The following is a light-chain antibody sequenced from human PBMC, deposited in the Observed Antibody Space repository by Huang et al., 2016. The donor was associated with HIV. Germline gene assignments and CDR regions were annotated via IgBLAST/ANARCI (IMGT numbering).Light chain of an antibody. CDR2: DAT. J-gene: IGKJ4*01. CDR1: QNINNF. V-gene: IGKV3-11*01. Sequence: EVVLTQSPATLSVFQGDRVTISCRASQNINNFLAWYKQKPGQAPRLLIYDATNRPPGISDKFSGSGSGAAFTLTINSLETEDFAIYYCQQRSSRLTFGGGT. CDR3: QQRSSRLT.